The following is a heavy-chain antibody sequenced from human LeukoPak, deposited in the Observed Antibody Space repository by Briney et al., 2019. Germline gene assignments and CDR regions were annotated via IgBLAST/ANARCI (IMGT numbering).Heavy chain of an antibody. V-gene: IGHV4-59*08. CDR2: VYYSGST. D-gene: IGHD2-21*01. CDR1: GGSMSRYY. J-gene: IGHJ3*01. Sequence: SETLSLTCTVSGGSMSRYYWSWIWQSPGKGLESIGYVYYSGSTNYNPSLKSRVTISVDTSRNQFSLSLSSVTAADTAIYYCARQSPSTYDNSKLWPDAIDVWGQGTMVTVSS. CDR3: ARQSPSTYDNSKLWPDAIDV.